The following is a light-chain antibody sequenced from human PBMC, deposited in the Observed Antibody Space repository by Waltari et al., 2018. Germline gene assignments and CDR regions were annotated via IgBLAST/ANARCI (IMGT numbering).Light chain of an antibody. Sequence: QSALTQPASVSGSPGQSITISCTGSSRDVGGYNFVSWYQQHPGKAPKLLIYEVIKRTSGVYIRFAGSRYGNTASLTISGLQAGDEAYYYCCSYIGRALFGGGTKLTVL. CDR3: CSYIGRAL. CDR1: SRDVGGYNF. J-gene: IGLJ2*01. V-gene: IGLV2-23*02. CDR2: EVI.